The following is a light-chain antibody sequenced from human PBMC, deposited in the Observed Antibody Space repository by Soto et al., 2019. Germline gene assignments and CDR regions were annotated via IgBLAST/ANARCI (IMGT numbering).Light chain of an antibody. CDR3: QSYDSCLSGSRG. CDR2: GNS. V-gene: IGLV1-40*01. J-gene: IGLJ2*01. CDR1: SSNIGAGYD. Sequence: QSVLTQPPSVSGAPGQRVTISCTGSSSNIGAGYDVHWYQQLPGTAPKLLIYGNSNRPSGVPDRFSGSKSGTSASLAIAGLQAEGEADYCCQSYDSCLSGSRGFGGGTKLTVL.